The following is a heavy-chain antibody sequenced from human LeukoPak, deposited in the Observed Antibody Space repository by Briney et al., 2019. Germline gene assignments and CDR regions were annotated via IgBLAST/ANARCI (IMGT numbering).Heavy chain of an antibody. CDR2: ISGSGGGT. V-gene: IGHV3-23*01. J-gene: IGHJ4*02. CDR1: GFTFSSYA. Sequence: GGSLRLSCAASGFTFSSYAMSWVRQAPGKGLEWVSAISGSGGGTYYADSVKGRFTISRDNSKNTLYLQMNSLRAEDTAVYYCAKGSFGYCSSTSCYRSPNDYWGQGTLVTVSS. D-gene: IGHD2-2*01. CDR3: AKGSFGYCSSTSCYRSPNDY.